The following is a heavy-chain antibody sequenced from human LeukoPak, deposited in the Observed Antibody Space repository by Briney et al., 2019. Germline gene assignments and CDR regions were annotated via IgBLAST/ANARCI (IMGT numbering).Heavy chain of an antibody. Sequence: SETLSLTCAVYGGSFSGYYWSWIRQPPGKGLEWIGEINHSGSTNYSPSLKSRVTISVDTSKNQFSLKLSSVTAADTAVYYCARGLNWGSPYFDYWGQGTLVTVSS. J-gene: IGHJ4*02. V-gene: IGHV4-34*01. D-gene: IGHD7-27*01. CDR1: GGSFSGYY. CDR3: ARGLNWGSPYFDY. CDR2: INHSGST.